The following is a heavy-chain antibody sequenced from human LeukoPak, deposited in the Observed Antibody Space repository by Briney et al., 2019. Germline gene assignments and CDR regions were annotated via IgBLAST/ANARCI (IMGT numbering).Heavy chain of an antibody. CDR3: ARPYDYLWGSYRNDAFEI. V-gene: IGHV1-2*02. CDR1: GYTFVGNH. D-gene: IGHD3-16*02. Sequence: ASVMVSCKTSGYTFVGNHLHWVRQAPGQGPEWMGWINPNTGGTNYAQKFQGRVTMTRDTSISTVYMELTRLRFDDTAVYFCARPYDYLWGSYRNDAFEIWGQGTMVTVSS. J-gene: IGHJ3*02. CDR2: INPNTGGT.